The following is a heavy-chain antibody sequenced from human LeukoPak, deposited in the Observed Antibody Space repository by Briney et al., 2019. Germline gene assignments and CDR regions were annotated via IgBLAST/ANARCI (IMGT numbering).Heavy chain of an antibody. V-gene: IGHV3-53*01. CDR2: IYSGGSK. D-gene: IGHD3-22*01. CDR1: GFTVSSSY. CDR3: ARGHSTGNPDPFDY. Sequence: GGSLRLSCAASGFTVSSSYMSWVRQAPGKGLEWVSVIYSGGSKHYADSVKGRFTISRDNAKNTLYLQMNSLRAEDTAVYYCARGHSTGNPDPFDYWGQGTLVTVSS. J-gene: IGHJ4*02.